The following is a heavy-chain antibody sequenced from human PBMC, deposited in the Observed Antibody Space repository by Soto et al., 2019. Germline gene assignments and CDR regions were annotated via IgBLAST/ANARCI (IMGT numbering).Heavy chain of an antibody. Sequence: SETLSLTCAVSGYSISSGYYWGWPRQAPGEGLEWIGSIPRGGSTHDNPALNSRVTLSIDMTNNHVSLILNSVTAADTAVYYCARVGPWVPYYYDSSLYTVENWFDPWGQGTLVTVSS. CDR2: IPRGGST. D-gene: IGHD3-22*01. CDR1: GYSISSGYY. CDR3: ARVGPWVPYYYDSSLYTVENWFDP. V-gene: IGHV4-38-2*01. J-gene: IGHJ5*02.